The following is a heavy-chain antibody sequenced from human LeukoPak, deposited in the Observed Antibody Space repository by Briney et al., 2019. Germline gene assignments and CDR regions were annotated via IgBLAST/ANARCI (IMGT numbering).Heavy chain of an antibody. J-gene: IGHJ4*02. CDR3: ARDGFVGAADY. Sequence: GGSLRLSCAASGLTLSSYWMSWVRQAPGKGLEWVANIKEDGSEKYYVDSVKGRFTISRDNAKNSLYLQMNSLRVEDTAVYYCARDGFVGAADYWGQGTLVTVSS. CDR1: GLTLSSYW. D-gene: IGHD6-13*01. V-gene: IGHV3-7*01. CDR2: IKEDGSEK.